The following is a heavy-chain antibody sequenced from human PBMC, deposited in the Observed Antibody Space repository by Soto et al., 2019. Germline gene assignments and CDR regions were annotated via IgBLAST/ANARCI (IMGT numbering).Heavy chain of an antibody. J-gene: IGHJ5*02. CDR3: ARVVPGAEAWFGP. V-gene: IGHV1-18*01. CDR1: GYTFSNYG. Sequence: ASVKVSCKTSGYTFSNYGIPWVRQAPGQPLEWLGWISLYRDGANYAQKCQCRVSMTTDTATTTAYMELRSLRSDDTAVYYCARVVPGAEAWFGPWGQGTLVNVSS. CDR2: ISLYRDGA. D-gene: IGHD2-2*01.